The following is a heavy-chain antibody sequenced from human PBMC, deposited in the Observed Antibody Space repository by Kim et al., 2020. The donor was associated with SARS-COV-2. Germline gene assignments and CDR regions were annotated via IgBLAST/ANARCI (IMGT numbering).Heavy chain of an antibody. CDR1: GGSISSSSYY. J-gene: IGHJ4*02. V-gene: IGHV4-39*01. CDR2: IYYSGST. Sequence: SETLSLTCTVSGGSISSSSYYWGWIRQPPGKGLEWIGSIYYSGSTYYNPSLKSRVTISVDTSKNQFSLKLSSVTAADTAVYYCASGPYYGSGSYLGEGFDYWGQGTLVTVSS. CDR3: ASGPYYGSGSYLGEGFDY. D-gene: IGHD3-10*01.